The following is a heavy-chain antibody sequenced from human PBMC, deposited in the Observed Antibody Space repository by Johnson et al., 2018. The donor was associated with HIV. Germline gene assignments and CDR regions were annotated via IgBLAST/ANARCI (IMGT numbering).Heavy chain of an antibody. J-gene: IGHJ3*02. V-gene: IGHV3-30*14. CDR3: AREEWELFGGDAFDI. Sequence: QVQVVESGGGVVQPGRSLRLSCAASGFTFSSYAMHWVRLASGKGLEWVAVILYDGSDKYYADSVQGRFTISRDNSKNTLYLQMNSLRVEDTAVYYCAREEWELFGGDAFDIWGQGTMVTVSS. CDR1: GFTFSSYA. CDR2: ILYDGSDK. D-gene: IGHD1-26*01.